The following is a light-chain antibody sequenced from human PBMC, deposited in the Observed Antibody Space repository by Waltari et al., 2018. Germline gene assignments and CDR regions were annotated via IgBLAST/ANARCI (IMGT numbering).Light chain of an antibody. CDR1: QSVLYSSNNKNY. CDR2: WAS. CDR3: QQYYSTPIT. V-gene: IGKV4-1*01. Sequence: DIVMTQSPASLAVSLGERAPITCKSRQSVLYSSNNKNYFAWYQQKPGQPPKLLIYWASTRESGVPDRFSGSGSGTDFTLTISSLQAEDVAVYYCQQYYSTPITFGQGTRLEIK. J-gene: IGKJ5*01.